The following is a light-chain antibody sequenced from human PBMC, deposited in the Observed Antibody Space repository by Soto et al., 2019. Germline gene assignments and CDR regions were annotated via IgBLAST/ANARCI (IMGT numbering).Light chain of an antibody. CDR1: SRDVGGYNY. V-gene: IGLV2-14*01. CDR3: SSYTSSSTRV. Sequence: QSVLTKPASVSGSPGQSITISCTGTSRDVGGYNYVSWYQQHPGKAPKLMIYEVSNRPSGVSNRFSGSKSGNTAPLTISGLKAEDEADYYCSSYTSSSTRVFGGGTKLTVL. CDR2: EVS. J-gene: IGLJ3*02.